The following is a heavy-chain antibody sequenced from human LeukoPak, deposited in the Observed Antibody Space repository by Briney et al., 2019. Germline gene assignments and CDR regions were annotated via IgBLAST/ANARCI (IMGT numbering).Heavy chain of an antibody. CDR3: ARVGYNSGWYEY. J-gene: IGHJ4*02. D-gene: IGHD6-19*01. CDR1: GFTFSSYE. CDR2: ISRSGSIV. Sequence: PGGSLRLSCAASGFTFSSYEMNWVRQAPGKGLEWVSYISRSGSIVYYADSVKGRFIISRDNAKNSLYLQMNSLRAEDTAVYYCARVGYNSGWYEYWGQGTLVTVSS. V-gene: IGHV3-48*03.